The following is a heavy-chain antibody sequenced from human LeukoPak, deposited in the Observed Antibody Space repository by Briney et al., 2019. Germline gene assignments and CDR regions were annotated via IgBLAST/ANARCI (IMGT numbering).Heavy chain of an antibody. CDR1: GFTVSSNY. V-gene: IGHV3-53*01. CDR3: ARDSGRFDVFDI. CDR2: IYSDGNT. Sequence: GGSLRLSCAASGFTVSSNYMNWVRQAPGKGLEWVSVIYSDGNTYYADSVKGRFTISRDNSKNTLYLQMNGLRAEDTAVYYCARDSGRFDVFDIWGQGTMVTVSS. J-gene: IGHJ3*02. D-gene: IGHD3-10*01.